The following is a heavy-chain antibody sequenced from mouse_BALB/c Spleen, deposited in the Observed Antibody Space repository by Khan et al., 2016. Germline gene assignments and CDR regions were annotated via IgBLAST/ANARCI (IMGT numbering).Heavy chain of an antibody. D-gene: IGHD3-3*01. J-gene: IGHJ3*01. CDR3: AVEGTPFAY. CDR2: ISYSGST. V-gene: IGHV3-2*02. Sequence: EVQLQESGPGLVKPSQSLSLTCTVTGYSITSDYAWNWIRQFPGNKLEWMGYISYSGSTRFNPSLKSRISITRDTSKNQFFLQLNSVTSEDTATYYCAVEGTPFAYWGQGTQVTVSA. CDR1: GYSITSDYA.